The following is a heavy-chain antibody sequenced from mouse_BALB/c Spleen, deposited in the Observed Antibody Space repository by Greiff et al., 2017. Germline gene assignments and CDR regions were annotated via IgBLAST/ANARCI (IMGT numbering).Heavy chain of an antibody. CDR1: GFTFSSYA. V-gene: IGHV5-6-5*01. D-gene: IGHD1-1*01. CDR3: AREGYYGSRAWFAY. J-gene: IGHJ3*01. CDR2: ISSGGST. Sequence: EVQLVESGGGLVKPGGSLKLSCAASGFTFSSYAMSWVRQTPEKRLEWVASISSGGSTYYPDSVKGRFTISRDNARNILYLQMSSLRSEDTAMYYCAREGYYGSRAWFAYWGQGTLVTVSA.